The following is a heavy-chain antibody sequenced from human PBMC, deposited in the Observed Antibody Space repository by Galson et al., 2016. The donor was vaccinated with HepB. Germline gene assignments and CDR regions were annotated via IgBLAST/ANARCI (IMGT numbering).Heavy chain of an antibody. CDR1: GFTFSTYA. Sequence: SLRLSGAASGFTFSTYAMGWVRQAPGKGLEWVSAISNSGGITYYADSVKGRFTISRDNSKDTLYLQMNSLRVEDTALYYCVKEFVATGAVVGDYWGQGTLVSVSS. J-gene: IGHJ4*02. CDR2: ISNSGGIT. V-gene: IGHV3-23*01. CDR3: VKEFVATGAVVGDY. D-gene: IGHD2-21*01.